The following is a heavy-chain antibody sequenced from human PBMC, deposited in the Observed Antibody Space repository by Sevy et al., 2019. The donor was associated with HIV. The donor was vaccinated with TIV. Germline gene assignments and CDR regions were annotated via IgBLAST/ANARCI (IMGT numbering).Heavy chain of an antibody. CDR1: GFTVSSDY. D-gene: IGHD6-13*01. CDR2: IYSGGTT. CDR3: ARESSSTWQAGYYGMAV. Sequence: GGSLRLSCAASGFTVSSDYMTWVRQAPGKGLEWVSVIYSGGTTYSADSVKGRFTISRDNSKNTVYLQMNSLRAEDTAVDYCARESSSTWQAGYYGMAVWGQGTTVTVSS. V-gene: IGHV3-66*01. J-gene: IGHJ6*02.